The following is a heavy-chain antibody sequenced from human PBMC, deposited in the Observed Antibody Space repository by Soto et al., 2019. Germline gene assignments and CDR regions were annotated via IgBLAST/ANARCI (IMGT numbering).Heavy chain of an antibody. V-gene: IGHV3-74*01. CDR1: GFIFSSHW. CDR2: IGPDGSNI. CDR3: VRDNNWSFDY. D-gene: IGHD1-1*01. Sequence: GGSLRLSCAASGFIFSSHWMHWVRQAPGKGLVGVSHIGPDGSNIWEADSVQGRLTISRDNARNRPYLQMNSLRDEDTAIYYCVRDNNWSFDYWGQGILVTVSS. J-gene: IGHJ4*02.